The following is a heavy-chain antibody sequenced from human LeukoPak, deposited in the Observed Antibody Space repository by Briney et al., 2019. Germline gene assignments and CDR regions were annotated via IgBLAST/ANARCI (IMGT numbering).Heavy chain of an antibody. D-gene: IGHD6-13*01. Sequence: GGSLRLSCAASGFTFSSYAMSWVRQAPGKGLEWVSAISGSGGSTYYADSVKGRFTISRDNSKNTLYLQMNSLRAVDTAVYYCAKGPAAGTWYYYYMDVWGKGTTVTVSS. CDR2: ISGSGGST. V-gene: IGHV3-23*01. CDR1: GFTFSSYA. J-gene: IGHJ6*03. CDR3: AKGPAAGTWYYYYMDV.